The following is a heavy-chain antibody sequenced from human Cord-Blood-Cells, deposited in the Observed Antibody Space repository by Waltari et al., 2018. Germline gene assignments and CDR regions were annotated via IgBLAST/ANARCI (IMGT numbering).Heavy chain of an antibody. CDR3: ATCTDFDWFHPLDV. J-gene: IGHJ4*02. Sequence: QVQLVQSGAEVKKPGASVKVSCTVSGYTLTELSMHWVRQAPGKGLEWMGGFDPEDGETIYEQKFQGRVTMTEDTSTDTAYMELSSLRSEDTAVYYCATCTDFDWFHPLDVWGQGTLVTVSS. CDR1: GYTLTELS. V-gene: IGHV1-24*01. CDR2: FDPEDGET. D-gene: IGHD3-9*01.